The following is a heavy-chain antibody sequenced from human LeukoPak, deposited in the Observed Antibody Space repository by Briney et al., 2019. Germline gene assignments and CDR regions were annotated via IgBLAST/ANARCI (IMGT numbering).Heavy chain of an antibody. J-gene: IGHJ4*02. D-gene: IGHD2-15*01. V-gene: IGHV1-69*06. CDR1: GGTFSSYA. CDR2: IIPIFGTA. Sequence: SVKVSCKASGGTFSSYAISWVRQAPGQGLEWMGGIIPIFGTANYAQKFQGRVTITADKSASTAYMELSSLRSEDTAVYYCARGRRFCSSVSCYSEFDYWGQGTLVTVSS. CDR3: ARGRRFCSSVSCYSEFDY.